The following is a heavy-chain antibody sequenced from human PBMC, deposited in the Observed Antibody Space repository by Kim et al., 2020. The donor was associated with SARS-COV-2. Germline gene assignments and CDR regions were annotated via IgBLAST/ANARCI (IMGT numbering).Heavy chain of an antibody. CDR2: ISYDGSNK. Sequence: GGSLRLSCAASGFTFSSYGMHWVRQAPGKGLEWVAVISYDGSNKYYADSVKGRFTISRDNSKNTLYLQMNSLRAEDTAVYYCARGFGESYYYYGMDVWGQGTTVTVSS. CDR3: ARGFGESYYYYGMDV. D-gene: IGHD3-16*01. V-gene: IGHV3-33*05. J-gene: IGHJ6*02. CDR1: GFTFSSYG.